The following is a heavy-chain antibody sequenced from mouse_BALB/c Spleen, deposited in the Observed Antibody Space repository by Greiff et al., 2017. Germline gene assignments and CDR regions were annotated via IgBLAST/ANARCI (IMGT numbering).Heavy chain of an antibody. D-gene: IGHD1-1*01. CDR3: AKKGVTTVVATDAMDY. Sequence: VQLQQSGPSLVQPSQSLSITCTVSGFSLTSYGVHWVRQSPGKGLEWLGVIWRGGSTDYNAAFMSRLSITKDNSKSQVFFKMNSLQADDTAIYYCAKKGVTTVVATDAMDYWGQGTSVTVSS. CDR2: IWRGGST. V-gene: IGHV2-5-1*01. CDR1: GFSLTSYG. J-gene: IGHJ4*01.